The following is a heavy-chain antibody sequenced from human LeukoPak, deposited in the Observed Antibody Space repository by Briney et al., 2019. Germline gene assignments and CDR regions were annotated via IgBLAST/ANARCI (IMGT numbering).Heavy chain of an antibody. J-gene: IGHJ3*02. Sequence: SETLSLTCTVSGGSISSYYWSWIRQPPGKGLEWIGYIYYSGSTNYNPSLKSRVTISVDTSKNQISLNLSSMTAADTAVYYCAKIKGGGGSFDIWGQGTMVTVPS. CDR2: IYYSGST. D-gene: IGHD1-26*01. CDR3: AKIKGGGGSFDI. V-gene: IGHV4-59*01. CDR1: GGSISSYY.